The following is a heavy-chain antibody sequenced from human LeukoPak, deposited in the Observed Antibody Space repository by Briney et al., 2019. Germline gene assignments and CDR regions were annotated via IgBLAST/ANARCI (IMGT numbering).Heavy chain of an antibody. J-gene: IGHJ5*02. CDR1: GGSISTYS. CDR3: ARDAGGTWFDP. V-gene: IGHV4-59*01. Sequence: SETPSLTCTVSGGSISTYSWNWIRQSPGQGLQWIGYIKNNGGNYNNPSLKSRVTISLDTSKNQFSLKLASVTAADTAVYYCARDAGGTWFDPWGQGILVTVSS. CDR2: IKNNGGN.